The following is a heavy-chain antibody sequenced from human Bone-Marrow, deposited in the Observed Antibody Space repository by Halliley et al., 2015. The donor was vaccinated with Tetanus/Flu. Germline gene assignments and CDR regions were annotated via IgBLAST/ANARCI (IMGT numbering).Heavy chain of an antibody. V-gene: IGHV3-30-3*01. CDR3: ARTPLYDILTGYYKGNYYYGLDV. Sequence: SGFSFSGYAMHWVRQAPGKGLEWVSVISYDGSNKDYADSVRGRFTISRDNSKNTLYLQMNSLRAEDTAVYYCARTPLYDILTGYYKGNYYYGLDVWGQGTTVTVSS. J-gene: IGHJ6*02. CDR2: ISYDGSNK. CDR1: GFSFSGYA. D-gene: IGHD3-9*01.